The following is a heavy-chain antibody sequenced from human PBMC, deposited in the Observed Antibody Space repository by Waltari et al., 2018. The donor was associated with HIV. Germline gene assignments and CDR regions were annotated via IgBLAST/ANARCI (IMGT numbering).Heavy chain of an antibody. J-gene: IGHJ4*02. CDR3: ARVNYDFWSGYPYYFDY. Sequence: QLQLQESGPGLVKPSETLSLTCTVSGGSISSSSYYWGWIRQPPGKGLEWIGSIYYSGSTYYNPSRKSRVTISVDTSKNQFSLKLSSVTAADTAVYYCARVNYDFWSGYPYYFDYWGQGTLVTVSS. CDR2: IYYSGST. D-gene: IGHD3-3*01. CDR1: GGSISSSSYY. V-gene: IGHV4-39*07.